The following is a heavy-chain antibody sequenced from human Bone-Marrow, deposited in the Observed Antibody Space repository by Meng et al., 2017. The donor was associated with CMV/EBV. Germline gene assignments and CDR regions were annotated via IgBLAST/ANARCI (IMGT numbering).Heavy chain of an antibody. CDR2: IGTAGDT. D-gene: IGHD6-6*01. CDR3: AREVYVDY. Sequence: GESLKISCAACGFTFSSYDMHWVRQATGKGLEWVSAIGTAGDTYYPGSVKGQFTISRENAKNSLYLQMNSLRAEDTAVYYCAREVYVDYWGQGTLVTVSS. J-gene: IGHJ4*02. CDR1: GFTFSSYD. V-gene: IGHV3-13*03.